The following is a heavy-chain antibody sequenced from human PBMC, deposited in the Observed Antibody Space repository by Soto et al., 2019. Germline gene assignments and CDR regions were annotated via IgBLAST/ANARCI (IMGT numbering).Heavy chain of an antibody. CDR1: GFTFSSYG. CDR3: AKDRHFDY. CDR2: ISYDGSNQ. J-gene: IGHJ4*02. Sequence: LRLSCAASGFTFSSYGMHWVRQAPGKGLEGVGVISYDGSNQYYADSVKGRFTTSRDNSKNTLYLQMNSLRAEDTAVYYCAKDRHFDYWGQGTLVTVSS. V-gene: IGHV3-30*18.